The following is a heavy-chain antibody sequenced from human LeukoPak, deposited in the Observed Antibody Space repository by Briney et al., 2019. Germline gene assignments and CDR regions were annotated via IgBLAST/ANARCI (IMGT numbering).Heavy chain of an antibody. CDR3: ARSVPFKVGAADY. CDR1: GFSVSSVYY. D-gene: IGHD1-26*01. Sequence: SETLSLTCTVSGFSVSSVYYWGWIRQPPGKGLEWIGSIYRSGSTYYNPSLKSRVTMSVDTSKNQFSLQLRSMTSADTAVYYCARSVPFKVGAADYWGQGILVIVSS. J-gene: IGHJ4*02. V-gene: IGHV4-38-2*02. CDR2: IYRSGST.